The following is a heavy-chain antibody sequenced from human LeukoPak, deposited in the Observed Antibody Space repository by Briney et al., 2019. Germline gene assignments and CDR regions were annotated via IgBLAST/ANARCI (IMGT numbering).Heavy chain of an antibody. V-gene: IGHV3-11*04. D-gene: IGHD6-19*01. CDR2: ISSSGSTI. CDR1: GFSFGDYY. Sequence: PGGSLRLSXAASGFSFGDYYMSWIRQSPGKGLEWLSYISSSGSTIYYADSVKGRFTISRDNAKKSLYLQINSLRAEDTAVYYCAGPGYSSGWGAFDIWGQGTMVTVSS. J-gene: IGHJ3*02. CDR3: AGPGYSSGWGAFDI.